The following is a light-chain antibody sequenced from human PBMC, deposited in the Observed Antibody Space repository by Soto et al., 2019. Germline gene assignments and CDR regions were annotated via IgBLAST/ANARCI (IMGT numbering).Light chain of an antibody. J-gene: IGLJ1*01. Sequence: QSALTQPASVSGSPGQSITISCTGTSSDVGGYNYVSWYQQHPGKAPKLMIYEVSNRPSGVSNRFSGSKSGNTASLTISGLQAEDEADYYCSSYTSIDVSGTGTKVTVL. CDR1: SSDVGGYNY. CDR3: SSYTSIDV. CDR2: EVS. V-gene: IGLV2-14*01.